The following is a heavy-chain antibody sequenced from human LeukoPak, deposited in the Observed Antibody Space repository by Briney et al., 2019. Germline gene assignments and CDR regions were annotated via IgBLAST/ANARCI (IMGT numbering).Heavy chain of an antibody. CDR2: VNNDGSI. Sequence: GGSLRLSCAASGXTFSTYWMHWVRQAPGKGLVWVSRVNNDGSINYAGSVKGRFTISRDNAKNTLYLQMNNLRTEDTAVYYCARDQLYCSGGICYFDYRGQGILVTVSS. D-gene: IGHD2-15*01. J-gene: IGHJ4*02. V-gene: IGHV3-74*01. CDR1: GXTFSTYW. CDR3: ARDQLYCSGGICYFDY.